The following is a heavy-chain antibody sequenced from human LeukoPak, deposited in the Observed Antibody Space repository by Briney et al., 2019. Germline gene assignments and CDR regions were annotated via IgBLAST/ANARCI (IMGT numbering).Heavy chain of an antibody. Sequence: SQTLSLTCAISGDSVSSNSAAWNWIRQSPSRGLEGLGRTYYRSKWYNDYAVSVKSRITITPNTSKNQFSLQLNSVTPEDTAVYYCARTDCSGGSCYLDYWGQGTLVTVSS. CDR1: GDSVSSNSAA. J-gene: IGHJ4*02. CDR2: TYYRSKWYN. CDR3: ARTDCSGGSCYLDY. D-gene: IGHD2-15*01. V-gene: IGHV6-1*01.